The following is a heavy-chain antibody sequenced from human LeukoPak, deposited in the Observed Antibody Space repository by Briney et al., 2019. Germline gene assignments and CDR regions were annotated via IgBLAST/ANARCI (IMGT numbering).Heavy chain of an antibody. Sequence: SETLSLTCTVSGDSISSGDYYWSWIRQPPGKGLEWIGYIYYSGSTYYNPSLKSRVTISVDTSKNQFSLKLSSVTAADTAVYYCARGAELVGFDYWGQGTLVTVSS. J-gene: IGHJ4*02. D-gene: IGHD2-8*02. V-gene: IGHV4-30-4*01. CDR3: ARGAELVGFDY. CDR1: GDSISSGDYY. CDR2: IYYSGST.